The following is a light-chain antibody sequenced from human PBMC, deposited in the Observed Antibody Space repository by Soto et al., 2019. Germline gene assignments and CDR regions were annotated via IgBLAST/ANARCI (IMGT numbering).Light chain of an antibody. V-gene: IGKV3-20*01. CDR3: QQYGSSPS. J-gene: IGKJ4*01. CDR1: QTGNNNY. Sequence: IVLTQAPGTLSLSPEERATLSCRASQTGNNNYLAWYQHKSGQAPRLLIYGVYTRTSGIPDRFSGSGSGTDFTLTISRLEPEDFVVYYCQQYGSSPSFGGGTKVDIK. CDR2: GVY.